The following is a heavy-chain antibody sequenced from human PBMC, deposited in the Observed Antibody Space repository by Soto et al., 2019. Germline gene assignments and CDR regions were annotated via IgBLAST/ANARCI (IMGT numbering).Heavy chain of an antibody. Sequence: WASVKVSCKASGYTFTSYGISWVRQAPGQGLEWMGWISAYNGNTDYAQKLQGRVTMTTDTSTSTAYMELRSLRSDDTAVYYCARSVRYFDSLRPLPRDFDYWGQGTLVTVSS. V-gene: IGHV1-18*01. CDR1: GYTFTSYG. D-gene: IGHD3-9*01. J-gene: IGHJ4*02. CDR3: ARSVRYFDSLRPLPRDFDY. CDR2: ISAYNGNT.